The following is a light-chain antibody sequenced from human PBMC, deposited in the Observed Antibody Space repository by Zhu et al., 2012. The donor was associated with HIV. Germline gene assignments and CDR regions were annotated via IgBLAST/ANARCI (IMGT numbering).Light chain of an antibody. CDR3: QQRINWPLT. CDR1: QSVSSF. CDR2: DAS. V-gene: IGKV3-11*01. Sequence: EIVLTQSPGTLSLSPGERATLSCRASQSVSSFLAWYQQKPGQAPRLLIYDASKRATGIPARFSGSGSGADFTLTISSLEPEDFALYYCQQRINWPLTFGGGTKVEIK. J-gene: IGKJ4*01.